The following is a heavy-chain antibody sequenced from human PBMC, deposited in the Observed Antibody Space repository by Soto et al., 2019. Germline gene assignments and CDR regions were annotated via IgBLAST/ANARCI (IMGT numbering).Heavy chain of an antibody. Sequence: EVQLLESGGGLVQPGGSLRLSCAASGFTFSSYAMSWVRQAPGKGLEWVSAISGSGGSTYYADSVKGRFTISRDNSKNTLYLQMNSLRAADTSVYYCAKARSSSWYNYWGQGTLVTVSS. V-gene: IGHV3-23*01. J-gene: IGHJ4*02. CDR2: ISGSGGST. CDR1: GFTFSSYA. CDR3: AKARSSSWYNY. D-gene: IGHD6-13*01.